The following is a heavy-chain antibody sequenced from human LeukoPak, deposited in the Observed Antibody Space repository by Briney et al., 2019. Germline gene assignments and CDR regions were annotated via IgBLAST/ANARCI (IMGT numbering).Heavy chain of an antibody. CDR2: IYTSGST. Sequence: SQTLSLTCTVSGGSISSYYWSWIRQPAGKGLEWIGRIYTSGSTNYNPSLKSRVTMSVDTSKNQFSLKLSSVTAADTAVYYCARDGFPLRPLDYWGQGTLVTVSS. CDR3: ARDGFPLRPLDY. J-gene: IGHJ4*02. CDR1: GGSISSYY. V-gene: IGHV4-4*07.